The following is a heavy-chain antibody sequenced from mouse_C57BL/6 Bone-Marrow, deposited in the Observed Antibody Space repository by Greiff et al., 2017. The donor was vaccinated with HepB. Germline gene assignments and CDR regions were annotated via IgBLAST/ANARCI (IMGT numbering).Heavy chain of an antibody. J-gene: IGHJ1*03. CDR2: TFYSGIT. D-gene: IGHD1-1*01. Sequence: VQLQQSGPSLVRPSQTLSLTCTVTGFSINSDCYWIWIRQFPGNKLEYIGYTFYSGITYYNPSLESRTYITRDTSKNQFSLKLSSVTTEDTATYYCARFSITTVVGGDFDVWGTGTTVTVSS. CDR1: GFSINSDCY. CDR3: ARFSITTVVGGDFDV. V-gene: IGHV3-3*01.